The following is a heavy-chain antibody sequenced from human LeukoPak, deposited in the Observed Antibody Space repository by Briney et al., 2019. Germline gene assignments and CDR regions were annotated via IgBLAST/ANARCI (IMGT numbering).Heavy chain of an antibody. CDR2: IYYSGST. D-gene: IGHD3-22*01. CDR1: GGSISSYY. J-gene: IGHJ4*02. CDR3: ARGSTSSGYYGY. Sequence: SETLSLTCTVSGGSISSYYWSWIRQPPGKGLEWIGYIYYSGSTNYNPSLKSRVTISVDTSKNQFSLKLSSVTAADTAVYYCARGSTSSGYYGYWGQGTLVTVSS. V-gene: IGHV4-59*01.